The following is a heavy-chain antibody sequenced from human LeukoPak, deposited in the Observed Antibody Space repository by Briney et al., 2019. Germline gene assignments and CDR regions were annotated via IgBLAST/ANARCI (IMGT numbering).Heavy chain of an antibody. V-gene: IGHV4-39*01. D-gene: IGHD6-13*01. Sequence: SETLPLTCIVSGGSISSSTFYWGWIRQPPGKGLEWIGSIYYTGITYYNPSLKSRVTISVDTSKNQFSLKLGSVTAADTAVFYCARHKGAAVNYYYGMDVWGQGTTVTVSS. J-gene: IGHJ6*02. CDR2: IYYTGIT. CDR3: ARHKGAAVNYYYGMDV. CDR1: GGSISSSTFY.